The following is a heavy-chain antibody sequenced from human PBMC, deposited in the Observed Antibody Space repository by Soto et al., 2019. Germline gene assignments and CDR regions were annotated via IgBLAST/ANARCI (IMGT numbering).Heavy chain of an antibody. V-gene: IGHV1-18*01. J-gene: IGHJ5*02. Sequence: QVHLVQSRVEVKTPGASVKVSCQASGYTFFTYDISWVRQAPGQGLEWMGWISTYSGDTKYAQKFQGRVTMTTDTSTTTAYLELRSLRSDDTAVYYCARHHGPTTSENGFDPWGQGTLVTVSS. CDR3: ARHHGPTTSENGFDP. CDR2: ISTYSGDT. CDR1: GYTFFTYD. D-gene: IGHD5-12*01.